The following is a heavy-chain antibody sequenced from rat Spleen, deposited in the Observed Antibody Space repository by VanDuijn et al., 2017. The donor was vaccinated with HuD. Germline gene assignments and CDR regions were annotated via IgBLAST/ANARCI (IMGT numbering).Heavy chain of an antibody. CDR1: GFTFSDYN. V-gene: IGHV5-22*01. J-gene: IGHJ2*01. D-gene: IGHD1-5*01. CDR2: ISYEGSST. Sequence: EVQLVKSGGGLVQPGRSLKLSCAASGFTFSDYNMAWVRQAPKKGLEWVASISYEGSSTYYGDSVKGRFTISRDNAKSTLYLQMNSLRSEDTATYYCTRDRTYSFDYWGQGVMVTVSS. CDR3: TRDRTYSFDY.